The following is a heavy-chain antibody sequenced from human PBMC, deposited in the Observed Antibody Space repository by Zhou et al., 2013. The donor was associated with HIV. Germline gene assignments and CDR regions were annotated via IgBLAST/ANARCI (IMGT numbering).Heavy chain of an antibody. CDR3: GRVVFDRSDL. J-gene: IGHJ5*02. CDR2: IIPIFGTT. Sequence: QVQLEQSGAEVKRPGSSVKVSCKASGGTFSSYVISWVRQAPGQGLEWMGGIIPIFGTTNYAQKFQGRVTISADESTSTAYMEVRSLRSDDTAVYYCGRVVFDRSDLWGQGTLVTVSS. D-gene: IGHD2-21*01. V-gene: IGHV1-69*12. CDR1: GGTFSSYV.